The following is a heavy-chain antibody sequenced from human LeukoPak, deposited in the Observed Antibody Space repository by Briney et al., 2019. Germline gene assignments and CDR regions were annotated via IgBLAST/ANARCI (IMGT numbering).Heavy chain of an antibody. CDR2: ISGSGGST. D-gene: IGHD6-19*01. CDR1: GFTFSNYA. Sequence: GGSLRLSCAASGFTFSNYAMNWVRQAPGKELEWVSAISGSGGSTYYADSVKGRFTISRDNSKNTLYLQMNSLRAEDTAVYYCAKDLTVAGTVWGQGTLVTVSS. V-gene: IGHV3-23*01. CDR3: AKDLTVAGTV. J-gene: IGHJ4*02.